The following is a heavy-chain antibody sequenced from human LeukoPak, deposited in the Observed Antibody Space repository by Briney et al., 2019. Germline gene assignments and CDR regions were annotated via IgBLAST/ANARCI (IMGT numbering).Heavy chain of an antibody. J-gene: IGHJ3*02. V-gene: IGHV3-30*18. Sequence: GGSLRLSCAASGFTFRSFGLHGVRHAPGKGLEWGAVASFDGTNNYYADSAKGRFTISRDNSKNTLYLQMNSLRAEDTAVYYCAKQGVVVVAALLDAFDIWGQGTMVTVSS. CDR1: GFTFRSFG. CDR2: ASFDGTNN. D-gene: IGHD2-15*01. CDR3: AKQGVVVVAALLDAFDI.